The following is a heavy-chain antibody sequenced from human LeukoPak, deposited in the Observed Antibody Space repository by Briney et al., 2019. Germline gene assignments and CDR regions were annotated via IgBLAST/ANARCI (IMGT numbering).Heavy chain of an antibody. CDR2: INPNSGGT. CDR1: GYTFTSYG. Sequence: ASVKVSCKASGYTFTSYGISWVRQAPGQGLEWMGWINPNSGGTNYAQKFQGRVTMTRDTSISTAYMELSRLRSDDTAVYYCARAEAVATPFDYWGQGTLVTVSS. V-gene: IGHV1-2*02. J-gene: IGHJ4*02. D-gene: IGHD4-23*01. CDR3: ARAEAVATPFDY.